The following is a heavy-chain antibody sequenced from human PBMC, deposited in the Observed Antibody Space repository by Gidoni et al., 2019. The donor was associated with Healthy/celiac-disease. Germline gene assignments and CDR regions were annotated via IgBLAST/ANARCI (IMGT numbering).Heavy chain of an antibody. CDR2: INRDGSST. CDR1: GFTFSSYW. V-gene: IGHV3-74*01. Sequence: EVQLVESGGGLVQPGGSLRLSCAASGFTFSSYWMHWVRHAPGKGLVWVSRINRDGSSTSYADSVKGRVTISRDNAKNKLYLQMNSLRAEDTAVYYCARSYAYDYIWGSLGGDPFDIWGQGTMVTVSS. D-gene: IGHD3-16*01. J-gene: IGHJ3*02. CDR3: ARSYAYDYIWGSLGGDPFDI.